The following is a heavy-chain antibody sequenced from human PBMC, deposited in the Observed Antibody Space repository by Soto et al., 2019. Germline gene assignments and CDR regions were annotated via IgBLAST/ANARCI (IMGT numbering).Heavy chain of an antibody. CDR3: ARGYWVQGYGAGTYFDY. D-gene: IGHD3-10*01. V-gene: IGHV3-66*01. Sequence: EVQLVESGGGVVQPGVSLRLSCAASELSVGNNYMSWVRQAPGKGLEWVSVIYSGSTTHYADSVKGRFSISRDSSRNTVYLQMNSLRVEDTAVYHCARGYWVQGYGAGTYFDYWGQGTLVTVSS. CDR2: IYSGSTT. CDR1: ELSVGNNY. J-gene: IGHJ4*02.